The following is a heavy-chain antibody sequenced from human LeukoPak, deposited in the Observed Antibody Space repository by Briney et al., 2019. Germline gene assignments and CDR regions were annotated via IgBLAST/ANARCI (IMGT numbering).Heavy chain of an antibody. Sequence: SETLSLTCTVSGYSISSGYYWGWIRQPPGKGLEWIGSIYHSGSTYYNPSLKSRVTISVDTSKNQFSLKLSSVTAADTAVYYCARVPYIAAAGYFDYWGQGTLVTVSS. CDR1: GYSISSGYY. CDR2: IYHSGST. D-gene: IGHD6-13*01. CDR3: ARVPYIAAAGYFDY. J-gene: IGHJ4*02. V-gene: IGHV4-38-2*02.